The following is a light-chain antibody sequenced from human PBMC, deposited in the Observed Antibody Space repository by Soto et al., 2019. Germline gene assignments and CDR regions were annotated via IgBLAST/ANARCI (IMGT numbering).Light chain of an antibody. CDR3: QQYYDSPRT. J-gene: IGKJ1*01. CDR1: QSILYSSNNRNY. CDR2: WAS. V-gene: IGKV4-1*01. Sequence: DIVMTQSPDSLAVFLGERATINCKSSQSILYSSNNRNYLAWYQQKSGQPPKLLIYWASIREYGVPDRFTGSGSGTDFTLTINSLQAEDVAVYYCQQYYDSPRTFGQGTKVEV.